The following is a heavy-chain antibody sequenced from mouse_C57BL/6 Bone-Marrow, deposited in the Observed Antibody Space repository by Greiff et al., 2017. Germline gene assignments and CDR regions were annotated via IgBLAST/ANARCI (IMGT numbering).Heavy chain of an antibody. CDR1: GYTFTSYW. V-gene: IGHV1-69*01. D-gene: IGHD2-4*01. J-gene: IGHJ4*01. CDR2: IDPSDSYT. CDR3: ARRGIYYDDDDAMDY. Sequence: VQLQQPGAELVMPGASVKLSCKASGYTFTSYWMHWVKQRPGQGLEWIGEIDPSDSYTNYNQKFKGKSTLTVDKSSSTAYMQLSSLTSEDSAVYYCARRGIYYDDDDAMDYWGQGTSVTVSS.